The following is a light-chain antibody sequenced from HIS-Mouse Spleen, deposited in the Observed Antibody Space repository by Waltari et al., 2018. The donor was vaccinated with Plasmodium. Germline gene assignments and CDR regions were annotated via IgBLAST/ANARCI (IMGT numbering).Light chain of an antibody. CDR1: QSVSSY. CDR3: QQRSNWPPLT. CDR2: DAS. J-gene: IGKJ4*01. V-gene: IGKV3-11*01. Sequence: EIVLTQPPATLSLSHGERATLYCRASQSVSSYLAWYQQEPGQAPRLLIYDASNRATGIPARFSGSGSGTDFTLTISSLEPEDFAVYYCQQRSNWPPLTFGGGTKVEIK.